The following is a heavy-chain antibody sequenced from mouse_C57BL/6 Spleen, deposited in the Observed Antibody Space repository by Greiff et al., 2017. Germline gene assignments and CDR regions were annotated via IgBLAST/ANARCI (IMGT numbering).Heavy chain of an antibody. V-gene: IGHV1-72*01. J-gene: IGHJ1*03. Sequence: VQLQQPGAELVKPGASVKLSCKASGYTFTSYWMHWVKQRPGRGLEWIGRIDPYSGGTKYNEKFKSKATLTVDKPSSTAYMQLSSLTSEDSAVYYCARSYSNSPYWYFDVWGTGTTVTVSS. D-gene: IGHD2-5*01. CDR3: ARSYSNSPYWYFDV. CDR2: IDPYSGGT. CDR1: GYTFTSYW.